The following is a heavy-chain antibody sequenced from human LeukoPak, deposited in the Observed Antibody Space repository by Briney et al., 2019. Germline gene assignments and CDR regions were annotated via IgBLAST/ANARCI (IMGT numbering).Heavy chain of an antibody. CDR1: GGSISSSSYY. CDR3: ARRGYYDSSGYPVDY. D-gene: IGHD3-22*01. V-gene: IGHV4-39*01. CDR2: IYYSGST. J-gene: IGHJ4*02. Sequence: SETLSLTCTVSGGSISSSSYYWGWIRQPPGKGLEWIGSIYYSGSTYYNPSLESRVTISVDTSKNQFSLKLSSVTAADTAVYYCARRGYYDSSGYPVDYWGQGTLVTVSS.